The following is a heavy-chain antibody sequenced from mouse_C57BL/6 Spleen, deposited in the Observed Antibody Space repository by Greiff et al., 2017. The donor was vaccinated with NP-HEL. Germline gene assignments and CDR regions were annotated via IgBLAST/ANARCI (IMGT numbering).Heavy chain of an antibody. Sequence: QVQLQQPGAELVRPGTSVKLSCKASGYTFTSYWMHWVKQRPGQGLEWIGVIDPSDSYTNYNQKFKGKATLTVDTSSSTAYMQLSSLTSEDSAVYYCARGGQLRPFDYWGQGTTLTVSS. CDR2: IDPSDSYT. J-gene: IGHJ2*01. CDR3: ARGGQLRPFDY. CDR1: GYTFTSYW. V-gene: IGHV1-59*01. D-gene: IGHD3-2*02.